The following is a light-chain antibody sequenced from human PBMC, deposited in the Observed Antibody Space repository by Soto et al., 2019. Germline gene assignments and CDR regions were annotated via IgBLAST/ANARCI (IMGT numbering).Light chain of an antibody. Sequence: EIVMTQSPGTLSFSPWERASLSFRASQSVSSYLAWYQQKPGQAPRLLIYDASNRATGIPARFSGSGSGTDFTLTISRLEPGDFALYYCQQYGSSPITFGQGTDWRL. CDR1: QSVSSY. CDR3: QQYGSSPIT. J-gene: IGKJ5*01. V-gene: IGKV3-20*01. CDR2: DAS.